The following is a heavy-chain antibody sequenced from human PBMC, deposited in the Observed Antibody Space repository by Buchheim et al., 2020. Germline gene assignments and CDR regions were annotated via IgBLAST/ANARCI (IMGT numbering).Heavy chain of an antibody. CDR2: IWYDGSNK. V-gene: IGHV3-33*01. Sequence: QVQLVESGGGVVQPGRSLRLSCAASGFTFSSYGMHWVRQAPGKGLEWVAAIWYDGSNKYYADSVKGRFTISRDNSKNTLYLQMNSLRAEDTAVYYCAREHNPRMDYYYYYGMDVWGQGTT. CDR3: AREHNPRMDYYYYYGMDV. CDR1: GFTFSSYG. D-gene: IGHD1-14*01. J-gene: IGHJ6*02.